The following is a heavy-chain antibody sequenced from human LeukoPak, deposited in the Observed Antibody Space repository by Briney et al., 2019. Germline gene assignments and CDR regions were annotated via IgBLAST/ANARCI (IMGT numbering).Heavy chain of an antibody. Sequence: PGRSLRLSCAASGFTFSSYAMHWVRQAPGKGLEWVAVISYDGSNKYYADSVKGRFTISRDNSKNTLYLQMNSLRAEDTAVYYCAREGRYYDSSGSPTGYWGQGTLVTVSS. D-gene: IGHD3-22*01. CDR1: GFTFSSYA. V-gene: IGHV3-30-3*01. CDR2: ISYDGSNK. CDR3: AREGRYYDSSGSPTGY. J-gene: IGHJ4*02.